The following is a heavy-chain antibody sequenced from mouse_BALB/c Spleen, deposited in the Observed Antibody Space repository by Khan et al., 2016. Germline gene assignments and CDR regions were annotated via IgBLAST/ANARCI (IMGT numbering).Heavy chain of an antibody. Sequence: EVQLQESGPGLVKPSQSLSLTCTVTGYSITSDYAWNWIRPFPGNKLEWMGYISYSGSTSYNPSLKSRISITRDTSKNQFCLQLKYVNTEDTAIYYWACIYDGNYYFDYWGQGTTLTVAS. J-gene: IGHJ2*01. CDR1: GYSITSDYA. V-gene: IGHV3-2*02. D-gene: IGHD2-1*01. CDR3: ACIYDGNYYFDY. CDR2: ISYSGST.